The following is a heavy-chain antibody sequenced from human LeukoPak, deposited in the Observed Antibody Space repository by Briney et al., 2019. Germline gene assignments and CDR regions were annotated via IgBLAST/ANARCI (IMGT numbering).Heavy chain of an antibody. CDR2: INHSGST. D-gene: IGHD4-17*01. CDR1: GGSFSGYY. V-gene: IGHV4-34*01. Sequence: PSETLSLTCAVYGGSFSGYYWGWIRQPPGKGLEWIGEINHSGSTNYNPSLKSRVTISVDTSKNQFSLKLSSVTAADTAVYYCARGLRTVTTRRVAFAIWGQGTMVTVSS. J-gene: IGHJ3*02. CDR3: ARGLRTVTTRRVAFAI.